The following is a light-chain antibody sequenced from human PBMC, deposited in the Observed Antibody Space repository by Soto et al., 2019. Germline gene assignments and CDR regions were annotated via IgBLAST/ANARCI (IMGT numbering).Light chain of an antibody. CDR3: SSYTSSSTRG. CDR2: EVS. V-gene: IGLV2-14*03. CDR1: SSNIGAYDY. Sequence: QSVLAQPASVSGSPGQSIAISCTGTSSNIGAYDYVSWYQQFPGKPPKLIIYEVSHRPSGVSDRFSGSKSVNTATLTISRLQAEDEADYYCSSYTSSSTRGFGTGTKVTVL. J-gene: IGLJ1*01.